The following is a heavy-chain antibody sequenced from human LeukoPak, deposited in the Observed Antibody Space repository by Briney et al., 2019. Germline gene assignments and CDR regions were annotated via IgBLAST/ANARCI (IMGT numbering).Heavy chain of an antibody. CDR1: GFTFNTFG. D-gene: IGHD2-21*01. CDR2: ISAGSDST. Sequence: GGSLRLSCAASGFTFNTFGMSRVRQAPGKGLEWVSSISAGSDSTDYADSVKGRFTISRDNSKNTLYLQMSSLRAEDTALYYCANDCSPDYWGQGTLVTVSS. J-gene: IGHJ4*02. V-gene: IGHV3-23*01. CDR3: ANDCSPDY.